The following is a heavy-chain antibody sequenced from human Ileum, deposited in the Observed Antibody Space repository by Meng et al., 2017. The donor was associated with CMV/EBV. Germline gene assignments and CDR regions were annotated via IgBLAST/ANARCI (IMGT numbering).Heavy chain of an antibody. Sequence: QKTGPELVRLSETLSPPCLVSGASIKNYNWNWVRQPAGQGLEWIGLIQVIGHTVYNPSLKSRVTVSLDASKSQFSLTLNSVTAADTATYYCAGSRPGGGACDYWGQGILVTVSS. CDR1: GASIKNYN. CDR2: IQVIGHT. J-gene: IGHJ4*02. CDR3: AGSRPGGGACDY. D-gene: IGHD3-16*01. V-gene: IGHV4-4*07.